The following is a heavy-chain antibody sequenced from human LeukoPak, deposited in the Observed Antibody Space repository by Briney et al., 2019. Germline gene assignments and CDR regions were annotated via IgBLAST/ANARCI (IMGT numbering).Heavy chain of an antibody. CDR3: AKEGPYYDSSGYYLDY. CDR1: GFTFDDYA. CDR2: ISWNSGSI. J-gene: IGHJ4*02. D-gene: IGHD3-22*01. V-gene: IGHV3-9*01. Sequence: PGGSLRLSCAASGFTFDDYAVHWVRQAPGKGLEWVSGISWNSGSIGYADSVKGRFTISRDNAKNSLYLQMNSLRAEDTALYYCAKEGPYYDSSGYYLDYWGQGTLVTVSS.